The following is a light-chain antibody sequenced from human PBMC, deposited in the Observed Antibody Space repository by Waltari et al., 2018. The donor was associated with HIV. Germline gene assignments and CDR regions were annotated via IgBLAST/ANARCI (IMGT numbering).Light chain of an antibody. Sequence: SYVLTQPPSVSVAPGQTAMITCGGNSVGSKTVHWYQQKPGQAPVLVVYDDSDRPSGIPERFCGSNSANSATLTISRVEDGDEADYYCQVYDGNSVIFAGGTKLTVL. V-gene: IGLV3-21*02. J-gene: IGLJ2*01. CDR1: SVGSKT. CDR3: QVYDGNSVI. CDR2: DDS.